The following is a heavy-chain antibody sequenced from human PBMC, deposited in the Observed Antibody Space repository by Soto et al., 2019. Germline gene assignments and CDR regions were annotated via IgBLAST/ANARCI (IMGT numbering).Heavy chain of an antibody. J-gene: IGHJ2*01. CDR2: INHSGST. D-gene: IGHD3-10*01. Sequence: SETLSLTCAVYGGSFSGYYWSWIRQPPGKGLEWIGEINHSGSTNYNPSLKSRVTISVDTSKNQYSLKLSSVTAADTAVSYCARGMVGSRRHYDLWGRGTLVTVSS. V-gene: IGHV4-34*01. CDR3: ARGMVGSRRHYDL. CDR1: GGSFSGYY.